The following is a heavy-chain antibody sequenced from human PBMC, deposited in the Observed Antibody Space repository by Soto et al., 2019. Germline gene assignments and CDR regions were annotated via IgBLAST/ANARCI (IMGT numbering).Heavy chain of an antibody. CDR3: ASGNPSGIGYCISTSCLRWFDP. D-gene: IGHD2-2*01. CDR2: IYHSGST. Sequence: QVQLQESGPGLVKPSGTLSLTCAVSGGSISSSNWWSWVRQPPGKGLEWIGEIYHSGSTNYNPSLKSRVTISVDKSKNQFSLKLSSVTAADTAVYYCASGNPSGIGYCISTSCLRWFDPWGQGTLVTVSS. V-gene: IGHV4-4*02. CDR1: GGSISSSNW. J-gene: IGHJ5*02.